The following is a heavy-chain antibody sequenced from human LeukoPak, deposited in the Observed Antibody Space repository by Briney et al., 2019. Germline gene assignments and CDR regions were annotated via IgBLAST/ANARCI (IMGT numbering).Heavy chain of an antibody. J-gene: IGHJ6*03. CDR3: AKDAVTIFGVVPSYYYMDV. D-gene: IGHD3-3*01. CDR1: GFTFTRYT. CDR2: VLYDGSNK. V-gene: IGHV3-30*04. Sequence: PGGSLRLSCAASGFTFTRYTMHWVRQAPGKGLEWVAVVLYDGSNKYYADSVKGRFTLSRDNSKNTLSLQMNSLRAEDTAVYYCAKDAVTIFGVVPSYYYMDVWGKGTTVTVSS.